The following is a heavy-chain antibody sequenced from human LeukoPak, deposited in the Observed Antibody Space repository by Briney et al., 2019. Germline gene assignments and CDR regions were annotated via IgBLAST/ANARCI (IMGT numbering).Heavy chain of an antibody. V-gene: IGHV3-33*06. CDR3: AKEADYGDYGDWYFDL. CDR2: IWYDGGNK. J-gene: IGHJ2*01. Sequence: GRSLRLSCAASEFTFSSYGMHWVRQAPGKGLEWVAVIWYDGGNKYYADSVKGRFTISRDNSKNTLYLQMNSLRAEDTAVYYCAKEADYGDYGDWYFDLWGRGTLVTVSS. CDR1: EFTFSSYG. D-gene: IGHD4-17*01.